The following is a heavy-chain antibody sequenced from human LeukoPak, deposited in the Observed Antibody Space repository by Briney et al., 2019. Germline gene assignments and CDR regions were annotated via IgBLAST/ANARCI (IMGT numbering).Heavy chain of an antibody. V-gene: IGHV4-4*07. Sequence: SETLSLTCTISGASISSYYWSWIRQSAGKGLELIGLIYASGSTKYNPSLKSRVTISADTSKNQFSLRLSSVTAADTAVYYCARAEDEFDIWGQGTMVTVSS. CDR3: ARAEDEFDI. J-gene: IGHJ3*02. CDR1: GASISSYY. CDR2: IYASGST. D-gene: IGHD5-24*01.